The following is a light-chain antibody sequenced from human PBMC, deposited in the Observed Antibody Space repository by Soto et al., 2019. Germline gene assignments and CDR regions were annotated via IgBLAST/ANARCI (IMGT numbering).Light chain of an antibody. J-gene: IGKJ1*01. V-gene: IGKV3-11*01. CDR1: QAVNTR. Sequence: PGERVTPSCRASQAVNTRLAWYQHKPGQAPRLLIYLASNRAAGVPARFSGSGSGTDFTLTISDVEPEDFAVYYCHQRQSWPRTFGQGTKVDIK. CDR2: LAS. CDR3: HQRQSWPRT.